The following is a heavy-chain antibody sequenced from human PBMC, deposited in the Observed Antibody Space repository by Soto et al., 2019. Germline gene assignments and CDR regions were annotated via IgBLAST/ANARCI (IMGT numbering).Heavy chain of an antibody. CDR3: AKAIGAMVRGVGPFDY. CDR2: ISGSGGST. D-gene: IGHD3-10*01. Sequence: GGSLRLSCAASGFTFSSYAMSWVRQAPGKGLEWVSAISGSGGSTYYADSVKGRFTISRDNSKNTLYLQMNSLRAEDTAVYYCAKAIGAMVRGVGPFDYWGQGTLVTVSS. J-gene: IGHJ4*02. V-gene: IGHV3-23*01. CDR1: GFTFSSYA.